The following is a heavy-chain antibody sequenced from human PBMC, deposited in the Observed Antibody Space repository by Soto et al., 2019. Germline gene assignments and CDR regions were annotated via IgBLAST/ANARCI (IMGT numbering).Heavy chain of an antibody. Sequence: PSETLSLTCTVSGGSISSSSYYWGWIRQPPGKGLEWIGSIYYSGSTYYNPSLKSRVTISVDTSKNQFSLKLSSVTAADTAVYYCARHYGDYSEFDYWGQGTLVTVSS. CDR2: IYYSGST. V-gene: IGHV4-39*07. CDR3: ARHYGDYSEFDY. D-gene: IGHD4-17*01. CDR1: GGSISSSSYY. J-gene: IGHJ4*02.